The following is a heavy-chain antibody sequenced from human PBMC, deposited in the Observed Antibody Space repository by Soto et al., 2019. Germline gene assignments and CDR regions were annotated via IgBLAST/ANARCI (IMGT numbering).Heavy chain of an antibody. Sequence: QVQLVQSGAEVKRPGASLKVSCKASGYTFTSYGINWVRQAPGQGLEWMGWISTYTGNTNYAQEFQGRVTMTADTSTSTAYMELRRLRSDDTAVYYCAREKGKAVTGTYYYYGMDVWGQGTTVTVSS. CDR2: ISTYTGNT. D-gene: IGHD6-19*01. CDR1: GYTFTSYG. CDR3: AREKGKAVTGTYYYYGMDV. J-gene: IGHJ6*02. V-gene: IGHV1-18*04.